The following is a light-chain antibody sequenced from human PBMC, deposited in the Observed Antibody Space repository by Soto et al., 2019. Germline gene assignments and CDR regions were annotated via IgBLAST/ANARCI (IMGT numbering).Light chain of an antibody. V-gene: IGKV3-15*01. CDR1: QSVSNN. CDR3: QQYNNWPRT. Sequence: IVMTQSPATLSVSPGERATLSCRASQSVSNNLAWYQQKPGQAPRLLIYGASTRATGIPARFSGSGSGTEFTLTISSLQSEDFALYYCQQYNNWPRTFDQGTKVDIK. J-gene: IGKJ1*01. CDR2: GAS.